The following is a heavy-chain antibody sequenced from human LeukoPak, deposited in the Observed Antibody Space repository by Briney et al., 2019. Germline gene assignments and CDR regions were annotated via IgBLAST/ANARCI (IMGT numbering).Heavy chain of an antibody. Sequence: AESLRLSCAASGFSVSSNFMSWVRQAPGKGLEWVSVIYSGGTTYNADSVRSRFTISRDNSKNTLYLQMNSLRAEDTAVYYCARDGYGYNYMDVWGKGTTVTVSS. D-gene: IGHD5-12*01. CDR1: GFSVSSNF. CDR3: ARDGYGYNYMDV. CDR2: IYSGGTT. V-gene: IGHV3-53*01. J-gene: IGHJ6*03.